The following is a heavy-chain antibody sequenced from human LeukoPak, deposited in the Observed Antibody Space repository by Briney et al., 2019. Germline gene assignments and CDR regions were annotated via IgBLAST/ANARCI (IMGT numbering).Heavy chain of an antibody. CDR2: VSGSGAST. J-gene: IGHJ3*02. D-gene: IGHD3-10*01. Sequence: GGSLRLFCAASGFTLSSHAMSWVRQAPGKGLKWVSTVSGSGASTYYADSVKGRFSISRDNSDNTLYLHMNSLRAEDTAVYYCATAVLLRNYYGLGTYYNGAFDIWGQGTMVTVSS. CDR1: GFTLSSHA. V-gene: IGHV3-23*01. CDR3: ATAVLLRNYYGLGTYYNGAFDI.